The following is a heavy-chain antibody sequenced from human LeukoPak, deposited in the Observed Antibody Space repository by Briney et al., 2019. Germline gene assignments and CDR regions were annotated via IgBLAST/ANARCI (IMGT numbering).Heavy chain of an antibody. V-gene: IGHV3-9*01. D-gene: IGHD2-21*01. Sequence: PGRSLRLSCAASGFTFDDYTMHWVRQAPGKGLEWVSGISWNSGSIGYADSVKGRFTISRDNAKNSLYLQMNSLRAEDTAVYFCAKRGVVIRVILVGFHREAYYFESWGQGALVTVSS. CDR2: ISWNSGSI. CDR1: GFTFDDYT. CDR3: AKRGVVIRVILVGFHREAYYFES. J-gene: IGHJ4*02.